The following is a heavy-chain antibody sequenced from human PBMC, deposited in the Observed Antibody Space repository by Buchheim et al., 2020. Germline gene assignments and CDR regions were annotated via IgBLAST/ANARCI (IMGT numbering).Heavy chain of an antibody. CDR2: INHSGGT. V-gene: IGHV4-34*01. Sequence: QVQLQQWGAGLLKPSETLSLTCAVYGGPFSGCYWSWIRQPPGKGLEWIGEINHSGGTNYNPSLKSRVTISVDTSKNQFSLKLTSVTAADTAVYYCARGGYCSGGSCYQRTLDVWGQGTT. CDR3: ARGGYCSGGSCYQRTLDV. CDR1: GGPFSGCY. D-gene: IGHD2-15*01. J-gene: IGHJ6*02.